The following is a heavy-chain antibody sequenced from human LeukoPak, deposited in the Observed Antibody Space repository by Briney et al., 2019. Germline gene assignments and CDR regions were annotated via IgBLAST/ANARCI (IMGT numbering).Heavy chain of an antibody. Sequence: PXXXLSLTXTXXXGSLSXYYWSWIRQPPGKGLEWIGYIYYSGSTNYNPSLKSRVTISVDTSKNQFSLKLSSVTAADTAVYYCARGGSSWYKSGAFDIWGQGTMVTVSS. V-gene: IGHV4-59*01. D-gene: IGHD6-13*01. CDR2: IYYSGST. CDR3: ARGGSSWYKSGAFDI. J-gene: IGHJ3*02. CDR1: XGSLSXYY.